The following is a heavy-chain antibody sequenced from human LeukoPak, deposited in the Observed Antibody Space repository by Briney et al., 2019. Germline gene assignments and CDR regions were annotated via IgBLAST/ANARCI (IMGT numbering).Heavy chain of an antibody. V-gene: IGHV3-66*01. CDR1: GFIVNYNY. CDR2: IYSGGST. D-gene: IGHD1-26*01. J-gene: IGHJ5*02. CDR3: ARAKVGTTYWFDP. Sequence: GGSLRVSCAASGFIVNYNYMSWVRQAPGKGPERVSVIYSGGSTYYADSVKGRFTISRDNSKNMVYLQMNSLRVEDTAVYYCARAKVGTTYWFDPWGQGTLVNVSS.